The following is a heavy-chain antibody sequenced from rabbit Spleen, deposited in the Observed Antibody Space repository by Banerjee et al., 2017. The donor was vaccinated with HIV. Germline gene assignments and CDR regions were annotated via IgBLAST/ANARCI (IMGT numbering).Heavy chain of an antibody. Sequence: QEQLVESGGGLVQPGGSLKLSCTASGFSFSNKAVMCWVRQAPGKGLEWIACINAITGKAVYASWAKGRFTFSKTSSTTVTLQVTSLTAADTATYFCTRDDGSVYAFDLWGPGTLVTVS. CDR1: GFSFSNKAV. D-gene: IGHD6-1*01. CDR2: INAITGKA. CDR3: TRDDGSVYAFDL. J-gene: IGHJ6*01. V-gene: IGHV1S45*01.